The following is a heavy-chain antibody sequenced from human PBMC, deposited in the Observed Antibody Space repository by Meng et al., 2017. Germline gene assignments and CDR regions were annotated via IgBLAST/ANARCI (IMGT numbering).Heavy chain of an antibody. J-gene: IGHJ3*02. CDR3: ARGSSQTTQYYYDSSGYYPI. D-gene: IGHD3-22*01. Sequence: ASVKVSCKASGYTFTSYYMHWVRQAPGQGLEWMGIINPSGGSTSYAQKFQGRVTMTRDTSTSTVYMELSSLRSEDTAVYYCARGSSQTTQYYYDSSGYYPIWGQGTMVTVSS. CDR1: GYTFTSYY. CDR2: INPSGGST. V-gene: IGHV1-46*01.